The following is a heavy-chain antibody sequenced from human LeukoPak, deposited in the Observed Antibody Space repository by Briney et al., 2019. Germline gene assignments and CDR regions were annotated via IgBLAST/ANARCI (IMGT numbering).Heavy chain of an antibody. V-gene: IGHV1-69*13. CDR3: ARAGTRRGDGMDV. J-gene: IGHJ6*04. Sequence: SVKVSCEASGGTFSSYAISWVRQAPGQGLEWMGGIIPIFGTANYAQKFQGRVTITADESTSTAYMELSSLRSEDTAVYYCARAGTRRGDGMDVWGKGTTVTVSS. CDR2: IIPIFGTA. CDR1: GGTFSSYA. D-gene: IGHD6-13*01.